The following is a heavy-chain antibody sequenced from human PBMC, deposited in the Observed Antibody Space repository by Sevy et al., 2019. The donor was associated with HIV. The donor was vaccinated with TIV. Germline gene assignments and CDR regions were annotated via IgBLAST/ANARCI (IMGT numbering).Heavy chain of an antibody. J-gene: IGHJ3*02. D-gene: IGHD1-26*01. CDR1: GFTFSNYN. CDR3: ARDLLVGSTYVFDI. Sequence: GGSLRLSCAASGFTFSNYNMNWVRQAPGEGLKWVSSISSSSADIDYTDSVKGRFTVSRDNSRKSLFLQMNGLRAGDTALYYCARDLLVGSTYVFDIWGRGTMVTVSS. CDR2: ISSSSADI. V-gene: IGHV3-21*01.